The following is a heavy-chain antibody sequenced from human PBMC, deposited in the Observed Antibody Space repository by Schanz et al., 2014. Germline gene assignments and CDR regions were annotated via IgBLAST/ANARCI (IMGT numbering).Heavy chain of an antibody. V-gene: IGHV1-46*03. J-gene: IGHJ4*02. CDR2: VNPSVRGT. CDR3: AGAFDSSGYYFDY. CDR1: GYTLSAYS. Sequence: QVQLVQSGTQVKKPGASVKVSCKASGYTLSAYSLHWVRQAPGQGLEWMGIVNPSVRGTHFAREFQGRVTVTSDTSTSTVYMELSGLRSEDTAVYYCAGAFDSSGYYFDYWGQGTLVAASS. D-gene: IGHD3-22*01.